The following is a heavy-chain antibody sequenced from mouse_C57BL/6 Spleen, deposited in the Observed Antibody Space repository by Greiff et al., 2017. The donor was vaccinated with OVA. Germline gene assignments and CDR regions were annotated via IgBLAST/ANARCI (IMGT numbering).Heavy chain of an antibody. V-gene: IGHV1-61*01. CDR1: GYTFTSYW. CDR3: ARDYYGSSYAY. D-gene: IGHD1-1*01. J-gene: IGHJ3*01. Sequence: QVQLQQPGAELVRPGSSVKLSCKASGYTFTSYWMDWVKQRPGQDLEWIGNIYPSDSETHYNQKFKDKATLTVDKSSSTAYMQLSSLTSEDSAVYYCARDYYGSSYAYWGQGTLVTVSA. CDR2: IYPSDSET.